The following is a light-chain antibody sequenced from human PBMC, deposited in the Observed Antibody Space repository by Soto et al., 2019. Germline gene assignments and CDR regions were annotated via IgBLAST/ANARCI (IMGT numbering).Light chain of an antibody. J-gene: IGLJ2*01. CDR3: SSYTSSSTLV. CDR2: DIS. V-gene: IGLV2-14*01. CDR1: SSDVGGYNF. Sequence: QSALNQPASVSGSPGQSITISCTGNSSDVGGYNFVSWYQQHPGKAPKLMIYDISNRPSGVSNRFSGSKSGNTAALPSSGLQAEDEADYYCSSYTSSSTLVFGGGTKLPVL.